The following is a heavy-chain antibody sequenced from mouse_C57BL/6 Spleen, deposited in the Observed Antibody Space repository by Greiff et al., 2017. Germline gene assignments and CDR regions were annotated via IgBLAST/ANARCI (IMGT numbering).Heavy chain of an antibody. V-gene: IGHV5-17*01. J-gene: IGHJ2*01. CDR2: ISSGSSTI. CDR1: GFTFSDYG. D-gene: IGHD1-1*01. CDR3: ARSTVSYFDY. Sequence: EVKLVESGGGLVKPGGSLKLSCAASGFTFSDYGMHWVRQAPEKGLEWVAYISSGSSTIYYADTVKGRFTISRDNAKNTLFLQMTSLRSEDTAMYYCARSTVSYFDYWGQGTTLTVSS.